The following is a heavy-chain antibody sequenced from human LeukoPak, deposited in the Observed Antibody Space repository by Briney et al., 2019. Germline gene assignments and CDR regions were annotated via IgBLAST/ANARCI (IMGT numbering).Heavy chain of an antibody. Sequence: SVKVSCKASGGTFSSYAISWVRQAPGQGLEWMGGIIPIFGTANYAQKFQGRVTITTDESTSTAYMELSSLRSEDTAVYYCTSAYDLITRIAAPGWGQGTLVTVSS. V-gene: IGHV1-69*05. CDR1: GGTFSSYA. CDR3: TSAYDLITRIAAPG. D-gene: IGHD6-13*01. CDR2: IIPIFGTA. J-gene: IGHJ4*02.